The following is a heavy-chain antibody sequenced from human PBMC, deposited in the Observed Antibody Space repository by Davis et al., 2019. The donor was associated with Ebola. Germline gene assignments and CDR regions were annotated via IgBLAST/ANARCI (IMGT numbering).Heavy chain of an antibody. CDR1: GYSFTSYW. CDR2: LYPGDSDT. CDR3: ARGNDILTGYYKY. J-gene: IGHJ4*02. D-gene: IGHD3-9*01. Sequence: GESLKISCTASGYSFTSYWIGWVRQMPGKGLEWMGLLYPGDSDTRYSPSFQGQVTISADKSISTAYLQWSSLKASDTAMYYCARGNDILTGYYKYWGQGTLVTVSS. V-gene: IGHV5-51*01.